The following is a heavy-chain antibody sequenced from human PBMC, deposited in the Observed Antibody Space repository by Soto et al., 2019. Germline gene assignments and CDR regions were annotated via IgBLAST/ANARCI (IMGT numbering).Heavy chain of an antibody. CDR3: ARSIGTGPTGDY. CDR1: GFTFSNYD. CDR2: ISASGEST. J-gene: IGHJ4*02. Sequence: GGSLRLSCATSGFTFSNYDMTWVRQAPGKGLEWVSAISASGESTYYADSVKGRFTVSRDTSKSTLYMQMSSLRAEDAAVYYCARSIGTGPTGDYWGQGTLVTVSS. D-gene: IGHD4-4*01. V-gene: IGHV3-23*01.